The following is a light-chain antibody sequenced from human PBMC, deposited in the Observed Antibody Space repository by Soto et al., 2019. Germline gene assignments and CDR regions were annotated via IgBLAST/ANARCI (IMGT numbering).Light chain of an antibody. CDR1: QGISSY. CDR3: QQYNNWPLT. CDR2: AAS. V-gene: IGKV1-9*01. Sequence: IQLTQSPSSLSASVGDRVTITCRASQGISSYLAWYQQKPGKAPKLLIYAASTLQSGVPSRFSGSGSGTDFTLTISSLQPEDFAVYFCQQYNNWPLTFGGGTKVETK. J-gene: IGKJ4*01.